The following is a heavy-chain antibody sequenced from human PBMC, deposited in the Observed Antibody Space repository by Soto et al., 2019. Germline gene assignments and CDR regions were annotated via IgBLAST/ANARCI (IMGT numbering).Heavy chain of an antibody. J-gene: IGHJ5*02. CDR2: IYHSGSS. CDR3: ARHSLALRKNNWFDP. D-gene: IGHD3-3*02. V-gene: IGHV4-30-2*01. Sequence: SETLSLTCAVSGGSISAAGDSWSWIRQPPGGGLEWIGYIYHSGSSYYNPSLKSRVTMSVDTSKNQFSLRLRSVTAADTALYFCARHSLALRKNNWFDPWGQGIMVTVSS. CDR1: GGSISAAGDS.